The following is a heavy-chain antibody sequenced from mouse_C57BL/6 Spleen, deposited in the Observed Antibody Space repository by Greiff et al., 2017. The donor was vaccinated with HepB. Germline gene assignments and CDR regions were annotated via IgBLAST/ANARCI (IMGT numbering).Heavy chain of an antibody. Sequence: EVQLVESGGGLVKPGGSLKLSCAASGFTFSSYAMSWVRQTPEKRLEWVATISDGGSYTYYPDNVKGRFTISRDNAKNNLYLQMSHLKSEDTAMYYCARDHYDYDDGFAYWGQGTLVTVSA. J-gene: IGHJ3*01. D-gene: IGHD2-4*01. CDR3: ARDHYDYDDGFAY. CDR1: GFTFSSYA. CDR2: ISDGGSYT. V-gene: IGHV5-4*01.